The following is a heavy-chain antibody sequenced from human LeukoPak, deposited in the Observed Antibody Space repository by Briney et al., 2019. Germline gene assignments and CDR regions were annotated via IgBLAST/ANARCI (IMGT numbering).Heavy chain of an antibody. V-gene: IGHV3-9*01. CDR1: GFTFDDYA. CDR2: ISWNSGRI. Sequence: GGSLRLSCAASGFTFDDYAMHWVRQAPGKGLEWVSGISWNSGRIGYADSVKGRFTISRDNAKNSLYLQMNSLRAEDTAVYYCARDRGIVVVGDYWGQGTLVTVSS. CDR3: ARDRGIVVVGDY. D-gene: IGHD3-22*01. J-gene: IGHJ4*02.